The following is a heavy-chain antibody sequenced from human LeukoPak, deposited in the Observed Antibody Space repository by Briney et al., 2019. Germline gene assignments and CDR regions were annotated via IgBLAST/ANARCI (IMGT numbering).Heavy chain of an antibody. CDR1: GFTFRSNW. CDR2: INSDGSST. V-gene: IGHV3-74*01. CDR3: ARSVSYAFDI. D-gene: IGHD2-8*01. Sequence: PGGSLRLSCAASGFTFRSNWMHWVRHAQGKGLVWVSHINSDGSSTNYADSVKGRFTVSRDNAKNTLYLQMNSLRAEDTAVYYCARSVSYAFDIWGLGTLVTVS. J-gene: IGHJ3*02.